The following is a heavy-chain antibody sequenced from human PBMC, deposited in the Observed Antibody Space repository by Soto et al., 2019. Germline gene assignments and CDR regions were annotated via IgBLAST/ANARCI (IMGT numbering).Heavy chain of an antibody. CDR1: GGSISSYY. CDR3: AGQGFGPLHGLVDV. Sequence: QVQLQESGPGLVKPSETLSLSCTVSGGSISSYYWSWFRQSPGKRMEWIGYVHHSWGSSYNPSLQSRVAISLDTSKSQVSLKVTSVTATDTAVYYCAGQGFGPLHGLVDVWGQGTTVTVSS. V-gene: IGHV4-59*08. J-gene: IGHJ6*02. CDR2: VHHSWGS. D-gene: IGHD3-10*01.